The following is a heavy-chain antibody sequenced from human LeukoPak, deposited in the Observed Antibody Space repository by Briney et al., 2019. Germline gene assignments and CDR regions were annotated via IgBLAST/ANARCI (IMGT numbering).Heavy chain of an antibody. D-gene: IGHD3-22*01. CDR3: ALGYYDSSGYCDY. V-gene: IGHV4-34*01. J-gene: IGHJ4*02. CDR2: INHSGST. CDR1: GGSFSGYY. Sequence: SETLSLTCAVYGGSFSGYYWNWIRQPPGKGLEWIGEINHSGSTNYNPSLKSRVTISVDTSKNQFSLKLSSVTAADTAVYYCALGYYDSSGYCDYWGQGTLVTVSS.